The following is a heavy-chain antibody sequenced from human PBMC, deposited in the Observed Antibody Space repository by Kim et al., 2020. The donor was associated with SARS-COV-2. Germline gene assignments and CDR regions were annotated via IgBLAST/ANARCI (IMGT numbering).Heavy chain of an antibody. V-gene: IGHV3-15*01. J-gene: IGHJ4*02. CDR3: TTLYYYDSSGYYAPTDY. D-gene: IGHD3-22*01. Sequence: KGRFTIACDDSKNTLYLQMNSLKTEDTAVYYCTTLYYYDSSGYYAPTDYWGQGTLVTVSS.